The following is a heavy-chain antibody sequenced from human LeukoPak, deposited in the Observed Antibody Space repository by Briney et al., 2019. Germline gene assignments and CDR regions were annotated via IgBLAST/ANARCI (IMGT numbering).Heavy chain of an antibody. D-gene: IGHD2-15*01. CDR1: GFTFSSYW. V-gene: IGHV3-7*01. J-gene: IGHJ4*02. CDR3: ARDVRPFLATCYFDY. Sequence: GGSLRLSCAASGFTFSSYWMSWVRQAPGKGLEWVANIKQDGSEKYYVDSVKGRFTISRDNAKNSLYLQMNSLRAEDTAVYYCARDVRPFLATCYFDYWGQGTLVTVS. CDR2: IKQDGSEK.